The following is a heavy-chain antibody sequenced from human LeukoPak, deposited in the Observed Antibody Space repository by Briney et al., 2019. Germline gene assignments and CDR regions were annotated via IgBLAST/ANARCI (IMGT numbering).Heavy chain of an antibody. CDR3: ARLVVRGTTGDGGDY. J-gene: IGHJ4*02. D-gene: IGHD3-10*01. V-gene: IGHV1-8*01. CDR1: GYTFTSYD. CDR2: MNPNSGNT. Sequence: GASVKVSCTASGYTFTSYDINWVRQATGQGLEWTGWMNPNSGNTGYAQEFQGRVTMTRNTAINTAYMELSGLRSEDTAVYYCARLVVRGTTGDGGDYWRQGTLVTVSS.